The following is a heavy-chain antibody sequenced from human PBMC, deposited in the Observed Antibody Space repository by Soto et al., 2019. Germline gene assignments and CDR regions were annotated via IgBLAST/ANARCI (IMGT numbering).Heavy chain of an antibody. V-gene: IGHV1-2*04. J-gene: IGHJ6*02. Sequence: ASVKVSCKASGYTFTGYYMHWVRQAPGQGLEWMGWINPNSGGTNYAQKFQGWVTMTRDTSISTAYMELSRLRSDDTAVYYCARDLRRGQYSSGWNYYYYGMDVWGQGTTVTVSS. CDR3: ARDLRRGQYSSGWNYYYYGMDV. CDR1: GYTFTGYY. D-gene: IGHD6-19*01. CDR2: INPNSGGT.